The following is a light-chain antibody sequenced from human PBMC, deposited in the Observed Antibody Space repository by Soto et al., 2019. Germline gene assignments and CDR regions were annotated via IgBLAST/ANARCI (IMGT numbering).Light chain of an antibody. V-gene: IGLV1-47*01. CDR1: SSNVGSNY. Sequence: QSELTQPPSASGTPGQRVTISCSGSSSNVGSNYVYWYDQVPGTAPKLLIFMNSQRPSGVPDRFSGSKSGTSASLAISGLRPEDEADYYCAAWDDSLSAWVFGGGTQLTVL. CDR3: AAWDDSLSAWV. J-gene: IGLJ3*02. CDR2: MNS.